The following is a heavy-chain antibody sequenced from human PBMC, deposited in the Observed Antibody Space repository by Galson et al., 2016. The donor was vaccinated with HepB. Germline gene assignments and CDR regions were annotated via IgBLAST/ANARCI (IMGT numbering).Heavy chain of an antibody. V-gene: IGHV3-48*02. CDR2: ISSASNSI. Sequence: SLRLSCAVSVSTFSSFSMNWVRQAPGKGLEWLSYISSASNSIFYADSVKGRFTISRDNAKNSLYLQMNSLRDEDTAVYYCAAGIASTTVHCWGRGTLVTVSS. CDR3: AAGIASTTVHC. CDR1: VSTFSSFS. D-gene: IGHD6-13*01. J-gene: IGHJ4*02.